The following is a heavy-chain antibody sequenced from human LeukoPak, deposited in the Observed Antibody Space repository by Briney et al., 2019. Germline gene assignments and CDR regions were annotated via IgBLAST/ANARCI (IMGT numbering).Heavy chain of an antibody. D-gene: IGHD3-3*01. Sequence: GASVKVSCKASGYTFTSYGISWVRQAPGQGLEWMGWISAYNGSTSYAQKFQGRVTMTRDTTTSTVYMELSSLRSEDTAVYYCARDSEAVTIFGVALYGMDVWGQGTTVTVSS. CDR3: ARDSEAVTIFGVALYGMDV. CDR2: ISAYNGST. V-gene: IGHV1-18*01. J-gene: IGHJ6*02. CDR1: GYTFTSYG.